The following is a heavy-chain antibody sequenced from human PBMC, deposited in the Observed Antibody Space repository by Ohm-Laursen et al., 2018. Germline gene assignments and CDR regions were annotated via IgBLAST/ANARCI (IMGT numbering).Heavy chain of an antibody. D-gene: IGHD5-24*01. CDR2: DSGSGDST. CDR3: ARVSRGTLQSP. CDR1: GFTFSSYG. Sequence: SLRLCCTASGFTFSSYGMSWVRQAPGKGLEWVSADSGSGDSTQHADSVKGRFTISRDNSKNTLYLQMNSLRAEDTAVYYCARVSRGTLQSPWGQGTLVTVSA. J-gene: IGHJ5*02. V-gene: IGHV3-23*01.